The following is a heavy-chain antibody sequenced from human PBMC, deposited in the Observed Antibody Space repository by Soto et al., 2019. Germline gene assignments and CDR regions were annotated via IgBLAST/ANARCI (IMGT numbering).Heavy chain of an antibody. D-gene: IGHD2-15*01. Sequence: QITLKESGPTLVKPTQTLTLTCTFSGFSLSTSGVGVGWIRQPPGKALDWLALIYWDDDKRYSPSLARRLTITKETTKNQVVLTMTNMDPVDTATYYCAPSRAPRILGYWGQGTLVTVSS. J-gene: IGHJ4*02. V-gene: IGHV2-5*02. CDR3: APSRAPRILGY. CDR2: IYWDDDK. CDR1: GFSLSTSGVG.